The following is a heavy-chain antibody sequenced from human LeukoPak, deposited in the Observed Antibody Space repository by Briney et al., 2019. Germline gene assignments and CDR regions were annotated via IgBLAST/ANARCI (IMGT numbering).Heavy chain of an antibody. CDR1: GYTLTGFY. Sequence: GASVKVSCKASGYTLTGFYMHWVRQAPRQGPEWMGWINPNSGDTNYAQKFQGRVTMTRDTSINTAYMELSRLTSDDTAVYYCARGLRSSSPNDAFDIWGQGTMVTVSS. J-gene: IGHJ3*02. CDR2: INPNSGDT. V-gene: IGHV1-2*02. CDR3: ARGLRSSSPNDAFDI. D-gene: IGHD6-6*01.